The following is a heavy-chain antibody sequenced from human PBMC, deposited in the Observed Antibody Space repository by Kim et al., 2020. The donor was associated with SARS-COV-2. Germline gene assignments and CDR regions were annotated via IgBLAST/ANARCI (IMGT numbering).Heavy chain of an antibody. CDR3: TWRSIAAGTDYYYGMDV. CDR2: INGDESST. D-gene: IGHD6-6*01. J-gene: IGHJ6*02. Sequence: GGSLRLSCAASGFTFSSYWMHWVRQAPGKGLVWVSRINGDESSTSYADSVKGRFTISRDNAKNTLYLQMNSLRAEDTAVYYCTWRSIAAGTDYYYGMDVWGQGTTVTVSS. CDR1: GFTFSSYW. V-gene: IGHV3-74*01.